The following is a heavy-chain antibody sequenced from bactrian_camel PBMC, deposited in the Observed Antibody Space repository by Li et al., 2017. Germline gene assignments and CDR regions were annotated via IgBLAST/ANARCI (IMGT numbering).Heavy chain of an antibody. CDR2: IDRDGST. CDR1: GFPDTINC. CDR3: AAVGCWPIKRNDYSY. D-gene: IGHD3*01. J-gene: IGHJ4*01. V-gene: IGHV3S53*01. Sequence: VQLVESGGGSVQAGGSLNLSCAASGFPDTINCMAWFRQASGKEREGVASIDRDGSTTYADSVKGRFTISKGNAENTLYLQMNSLKPEDSAMYYCAAVGCWPIKRNDYSYWGRGTQVTVS.